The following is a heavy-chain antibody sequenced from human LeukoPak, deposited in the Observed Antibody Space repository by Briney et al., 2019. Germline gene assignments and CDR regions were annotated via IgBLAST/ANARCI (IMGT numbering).Heavy chain of an antibody. CDR3: ARDTPETATNRLGWFDP. J-gene: IGHJ5*02. Sequence: PGGSLRLSCAASGFTFSDYCMSWVRQAPGKGLEWVANIKQDGSEKYYVDSVKGRFTISRDNAKNSLYLQMNSVRAEDTAVYYCARDTPETATNRLGWFDPWGQGILVTVFS. V-gene: IGHV3-7*01. CDR1: GFTFSDYC. D-gene: IGHD5-24*01. CDR2: IKQDGSEK.